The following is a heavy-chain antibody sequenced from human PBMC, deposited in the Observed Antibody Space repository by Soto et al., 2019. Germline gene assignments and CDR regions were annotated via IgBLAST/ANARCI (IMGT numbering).Heavy chain of an antibody. D-gene: IGHD2-2*03. CDR2: INPNSGGT. Sequence: GASVKVSCKASGYTFTGYYMHWVRQAPGQGLEWMGWINPNSGGTNYAQKSQGRVTMTRDTSISTAYMELSRLRSDDTAVYYCARDGYCSSTSCYFYWFDPWGQGTLVTVSS. V-gene: IGHV1-2*02. CDR3: ARDGYCSSTSCYFYWFDP. CDR1: GYTFTGYY. J-gene: IGHJ5*02.